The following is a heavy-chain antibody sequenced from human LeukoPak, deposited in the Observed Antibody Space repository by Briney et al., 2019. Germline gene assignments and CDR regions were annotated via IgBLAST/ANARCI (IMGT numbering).Heavy chain of an antibody. J-gene: IGHJ3*02. D-gene: IGHD5-24*01. Sequence: GGSLRLSCAASGFIFSSYSMNWVRQAPGKGLEWVSYISSSSSTIYYADSVKGRFTISRDNAKNSLYLQMNSLRAEDTALYYCAKDISALGVEMAAIIGAFDIWGQGTMVTVSS. V-gene: IGHV3-48*04. CDR2: ISSSSSTI. CDR1: GFIFSSYS. CDR3: AKDISALGVEMAAIIGAFDI.